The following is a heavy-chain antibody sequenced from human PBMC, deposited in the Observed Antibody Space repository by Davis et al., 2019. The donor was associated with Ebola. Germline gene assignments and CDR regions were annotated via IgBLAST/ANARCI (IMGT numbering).Heavy chain of an antibody. V-gene: IGHV4-34*01. CDR1: GGSFSGYY. D-gene: IGHD2-15*01. CDR3: ARRNRYCSGGSCRNWFDP. Sequence: GSLRLFCAVYGGSFSGYYWSWIRQPPGKGLEWIGEINHSGSTNYNPSLKSRVTISVDTSKNQFSLKLSSVTAADTAVYYCARRNRYCSGGSCRNWFDPWGQGTLVTVSS. CDR2: INHSGST. J-gene: IGHJ5*02.